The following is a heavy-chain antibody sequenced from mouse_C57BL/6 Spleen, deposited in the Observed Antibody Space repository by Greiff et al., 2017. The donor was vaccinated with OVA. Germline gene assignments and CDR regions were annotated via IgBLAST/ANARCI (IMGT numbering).Heavy chain of an antibody. V-gene: IGHV5-4*01. CDR2: ISDGGSYN. D-gene: IGHD1-1*01. J-gene: IGHJ3*01. Sequence: EVHLVESGGGLVKPGGSLKLSCAASGFTFSSYAMSWVRQTPEKRLEWVATISDGGSYNYYTETVKGRFTISRDNAKNNLYLQMSHLKSEDTAMYYCASEGPHYYGFAYWGQGTLVTVSA. CDR3: ASEGPHYYGFAY. CDR1: GFTFSSYA.